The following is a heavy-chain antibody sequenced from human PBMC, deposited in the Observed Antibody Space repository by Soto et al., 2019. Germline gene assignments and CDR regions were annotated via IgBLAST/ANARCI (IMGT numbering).Heavy chain of an antibody. CDR1: GFTFSSYG. CDR3: AAYCYTMTCTHFHGYS. D-gene: IGHD3-16*02. J-gene: IGHJ5*02. CDR2: ISYDGSNK. Sequence: PGGSLRLSCAASGFTFSSYGMHWVRQAPGKGLEWVAIISYDGSNKYYADSVKGRFTISRDNSKNTLYLQMNSLRVEDTAVYYCAAYCYTMTCTHFHGYSWGQGTQVTVS. V-gene: IGHV3-30*03.